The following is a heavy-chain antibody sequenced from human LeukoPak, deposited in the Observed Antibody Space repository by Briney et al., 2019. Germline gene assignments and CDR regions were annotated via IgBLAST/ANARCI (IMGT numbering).Heavy chain of an antibody. CDR2: IYHSGST. V-gene: IGHV4-38-2*01. D-gene: IGHD2-2*01. CDR3: ARVLVPAAHDY. CDR1: GYSISSGYY. Sequence: SETLSLTCAVSGYSISSGYYWGWIRQPPGKGLEWIGSIYHSGSTYYNPSLKSRVTISVDTSKNQFSLKLSSVTAADTAVYYCARVLVPAAHDYWGQGTLVTVSS. J-gene: IGHJ4*02.